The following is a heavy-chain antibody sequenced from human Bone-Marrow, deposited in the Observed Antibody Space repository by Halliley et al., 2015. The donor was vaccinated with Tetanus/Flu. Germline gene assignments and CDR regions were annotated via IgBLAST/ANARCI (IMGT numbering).Heavy chain of an antibody. V-gene: IGHV5-51*01. CDR1: GFRFTSHW. CDR2: ISPADSDT. J-gene: IGHJ3*01. Sequence: MQLVQSGAEVKKPGESLKISCKASGFRFTSHWIGWVRQMPGKGLEWMGMISPADSDTRYSPSFQGQVTISADKSTSTAYLQWSSLKASDTAMYFCARDTLLYSSGWSSAFDVWGQGTMVTVSS. CDR3: ARDTLLYSSGWSSAFDV. D-gene: IGHD6-19*01.